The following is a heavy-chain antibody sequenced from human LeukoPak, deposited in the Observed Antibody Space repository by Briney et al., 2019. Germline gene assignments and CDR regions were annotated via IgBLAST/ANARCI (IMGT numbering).Heavy chain of an antibody. Sequence: SETLSLTCTVSGGSITDYYWTWIRQPPGMGLEWIGYIYYSGSTSYNPSLKSRVTISVDMSKNQFSLKLSSVTAADTAVYYCARGAYDILTGYYQIDYWGQGTLVTVSS. V-gene: IGHV4-59*12. CDR2: IYYSGST. CDR3: ARGAYDILTGYYQIDY. CDR1: GGSITDYY. D-gene: IGHD3-9*01. J-gene: IGHJ4*02.